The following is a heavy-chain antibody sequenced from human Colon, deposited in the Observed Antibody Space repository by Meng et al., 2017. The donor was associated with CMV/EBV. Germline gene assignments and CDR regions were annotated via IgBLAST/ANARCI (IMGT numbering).Heavy chain of an antibody. Sequence: GESLKISCAASGFTFRNHAMSWVRQAPGKGLEWVSVIYAGGRSTYFADSVKGRFIISRDDSKNTLYMEMNSLRAEDTAVYYCAKGSSEFLYYGMDVWGQGTTVIVSS. CDR1: GFTFRNHA. V-gene: IGHV3-23*03. J-gene: IGHJ6*02. D-gene: IGHD3-10*01. CDR2: IYAGGRST. CDR3: AKGSSEFLYYGMDV.